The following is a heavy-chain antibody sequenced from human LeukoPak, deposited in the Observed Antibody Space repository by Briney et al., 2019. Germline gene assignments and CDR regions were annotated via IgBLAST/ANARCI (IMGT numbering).Heavy chain of an antibody. CDR3: AKGGGGGRYHFDY. J-gene: IGHJ4*02. D-gene: IGHD3-16*01. Sequence: QPGGSLRLSCAASGFTFSSYAMSWVRQAPGKGLEWVSAISGGGGSTNYADSVKGRFTISRDNSKNTLYLQLNSLRAEDTAVYYCAKGGGGGRYHFDYWGQGTLDTVSS. CDR2: ISGGGGST. V-gene: IGHV3-23*01. CDR1: GFTFSSYA.